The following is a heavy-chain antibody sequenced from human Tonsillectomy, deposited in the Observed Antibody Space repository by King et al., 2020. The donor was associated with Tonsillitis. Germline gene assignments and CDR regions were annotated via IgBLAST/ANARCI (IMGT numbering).Heavy chain of an antibody. D-gene: IGHD3-22*01. Sequence: LQLQESGPGLVKPSETLSLTFTVSGGSISSYYWSWIRQPPGTVREWVGYIYYSGSTNYNPSLKSRVTISVDTAKNQFSLKLSSVTAADTAVYYCARGRRGDSGGYYKNLYWNYWGQGTLVTVSS. V-gene: IGHV4-59*01. CDR2: IYYSGST. CDR3: ARGRRGDSGGYYKNLYWNY. CDR1: GGSISSYY. J-gene: IGHJ4*02.